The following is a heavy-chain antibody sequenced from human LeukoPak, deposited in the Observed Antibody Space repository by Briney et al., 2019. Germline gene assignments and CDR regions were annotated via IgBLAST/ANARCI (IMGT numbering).Heavy chain of an antibody. D-gene: IGHD6-13*01. J-gene: IGHJ4*02. CDR2: IRSDGSNR. CDR3: ARAPSSSNLLVFDY. V-gene: IGHV3-30*02. CDR1: GFTFSNYA. Sequence: GGSLRLSCAASGFTFSNYAMHWVRQAHGKGLELVAFIRSDGSNRYYGDSMRGRFTISRANSKNALYLHVRSLRAEDTAVYYCARAPSSSNLLVFDYWGQGTLVTVSS.